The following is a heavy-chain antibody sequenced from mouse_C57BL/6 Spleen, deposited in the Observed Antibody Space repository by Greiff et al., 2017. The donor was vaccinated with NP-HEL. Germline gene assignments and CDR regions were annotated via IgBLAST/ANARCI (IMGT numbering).Heavy chain of an antibody. V-gene: IGHV1-74*01. J-gene: IGHJ3*01. CDR3: AISLYGSSYPFAY. CDR2: IHPSDSDT. D-gene: IGHD1-1*01. Sequence: VQLQQPGAELVKPGASVKVSCKASGYTFTSYWMHWVKQRPGQGLEWIGRIHPSDSDTNYNQKFKGKATLTVDKSSSTAYMQLSSLTSEDSAVYYCAISLYGSSYPFAYWGQGTLVTVSA. CDR1: GYTFTSYW.